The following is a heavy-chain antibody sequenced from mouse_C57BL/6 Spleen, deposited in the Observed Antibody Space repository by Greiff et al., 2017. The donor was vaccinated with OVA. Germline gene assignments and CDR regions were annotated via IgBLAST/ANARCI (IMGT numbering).Heavy chain of an antibody. J-gene: IGHJ2*01. Sequence: EVKLEESGGGLVQPGGSLSLSCAASGFTFTDYYMSWVRQPPGKALEWLGFIRNKANGYTTEYSASVKGRFTISRDNSQSILYLQMNALRAEDSATYYCARYMGDGYFDYWGQGTTLTVSS. V-gene: IGHV7-3*01. D-gene: IGHD3-3*01. CDR1: GFTFTDYY. CDR2: IRNKANGYTT. CDR3: ARYMGDGYFDY.